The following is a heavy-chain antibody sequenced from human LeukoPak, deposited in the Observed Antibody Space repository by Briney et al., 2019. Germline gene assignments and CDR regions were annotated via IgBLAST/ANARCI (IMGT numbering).Heavy chain of an antibody. V-gene: IGHV4-34*01. J-gene: IGHJ4*02. D-gene: IGHD6-6*01. CDR2: INHSGST. CDR1: GGSFSGYY. Sequence: SETLSLTCAVSGGSFSGYYWSWIRQPPGKGLEWIGEINHSGSTNYNPSLKSRVTISVDTSKNQFPLKLSSVTAADTAVYYCASRSIAADYWGQGTLVTVSS. CDR3: ASRSIAADY.